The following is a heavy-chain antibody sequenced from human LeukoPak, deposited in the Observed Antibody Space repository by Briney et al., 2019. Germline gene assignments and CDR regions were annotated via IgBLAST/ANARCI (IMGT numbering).Heavy chain of an antibody. J-gene: IGHJ4*02. V-gene: IGHV3-74*01. CDR3: ARVGEQLAFDS. D-gene: IGHD6-13*01. CDR1: GFTFSSYW. Sequence: GGSLRLSCAASGFTFSSYWVHWVRQAPGKGLVWVSRINSDGSTTNYADSVKGRFTISRDNAKNTLYLQMNSLRAEDTAVYYCARVGEQLAFDSWGQGTLVTVSS. CDR2: INSDGSTT.